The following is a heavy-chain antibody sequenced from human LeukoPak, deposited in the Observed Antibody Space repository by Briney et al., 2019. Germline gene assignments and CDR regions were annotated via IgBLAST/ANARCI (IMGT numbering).Heavy chain of an antibody. CDR2: ISSSSNTI. V-gene: IGHV3-48*01. J-gene: IGHJ6*02. CDR1: GCTFSSFG. Sequence: GESLKISCAASGCTFSSFGMNWVRRAPGKGLEWFSYISSSSNTIYYADSGKGRFTISRDNAKNSRYLQMNSLRAEDTAVYYCARGRYYGMDVWGQGTTVTVSS. CDR3: ARGRYYGMDV.